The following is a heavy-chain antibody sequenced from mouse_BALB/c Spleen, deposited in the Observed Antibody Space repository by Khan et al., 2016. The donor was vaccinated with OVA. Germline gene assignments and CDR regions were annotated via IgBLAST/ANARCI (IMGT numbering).Heavy chain of an antibody. J-gene: IGHJ3*01. V-gene: IGHV3-2*02. CDR3: ARWFAY. CDR2: ITYSGGT. Sequence: VQLVESGPGLVKPSQSLSLTCTVTGYSITSDYAWNWIRQFPGNKLEWMGYITYSGGTSYLPSLKSRISITRDTSKNQFFLQLNSVTTEDSATYCYARWFAYWGQGTLVTVS. CDR1: GYSITSDYA.